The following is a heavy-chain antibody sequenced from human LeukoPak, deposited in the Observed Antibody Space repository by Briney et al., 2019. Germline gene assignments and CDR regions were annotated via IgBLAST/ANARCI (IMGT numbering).Heavy chain of an antibody. V-gene: IGHV3-21*01. Sequence: GGSLRLSCAASGFTFNNYNMNWVRQAPGKGLEWVSSISSISSSYIYYADSVKGRFTISRDNARNSLYLQMNSLRADDTAVYYCAREHSGYDFPGRDYYYMDVWGKGTTVTVSS. CDR3: AREHSGYDFPGRDYYYMDV. J-gene: IGHJ6*03. D-gene: IGHD5-12*01. CDR1: GFTFNNYN. CDR2: ISSISSSYI.